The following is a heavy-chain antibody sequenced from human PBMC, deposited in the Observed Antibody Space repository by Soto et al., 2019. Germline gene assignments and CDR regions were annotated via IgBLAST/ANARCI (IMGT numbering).Heavy chain of an antibody. Sequence: GGSLRLSCAASGFTFSSYAMHWVRQAPGKGLEWVAVISYDGSNKYYADSVKGRFTISRDNSKNTLYLQMNSLRAEDTAVYYCARDIDYWGQGTLVTVSS. CDR1: GFTFSSYA. V-gene: IGHV3-30-3*01. CDR2: ISYDGSNK. J-gene: IGHJ4*02. CDR3: ARDIDY.